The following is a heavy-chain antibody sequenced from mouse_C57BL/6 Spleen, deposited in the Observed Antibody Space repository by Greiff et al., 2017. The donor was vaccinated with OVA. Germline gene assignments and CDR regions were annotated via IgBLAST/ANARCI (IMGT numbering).Heavy chain of an antibody. CDR3: ARGLGLHYFGD. V-gene: IGHV1-22*01. D-gene: IGHD4-1*01. J-gene: IGHJ2*01. CDR2: IKPNNGGT. CDR1: GYTFTDYN. Sequence: EVQLQQSGPELVKPGASVKMSCKASGYTFTDYNMHWVKQSHGKSLEWIGDIKPNNGGTSSNQKVKGKATLTVNKSSSTAYMELRSLTSEDSAVYYCARGLGLHYFGDRGQGATLTVSS.